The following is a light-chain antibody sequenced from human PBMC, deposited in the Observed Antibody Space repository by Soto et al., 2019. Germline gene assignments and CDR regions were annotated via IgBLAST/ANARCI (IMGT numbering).Light chain of an antibody. J-gene: IGLJ1*01. Sequence: QSALTQPASVSESPGQSISISCTGTSSDIGSYEFVSWYQHHPGKAPKLMIYEVNKRPSGVPDRFSGSKSGNTASLTVSGLQAEDEADYYCSSYAGSSNVFGTGTKLTVL. CDR1: SSDIGSYEF. CDR3: SSYAGSSNV. CDR2: EVN. V-gene: IGLV2-14*02.